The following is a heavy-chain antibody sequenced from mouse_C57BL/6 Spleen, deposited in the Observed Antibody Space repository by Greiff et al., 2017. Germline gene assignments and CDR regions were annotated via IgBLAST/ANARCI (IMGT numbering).Heavy chain of an antibody. CDR2: ISSGSSTI. D-gene: IGHD4-1*02. CDR3: AQLGRGYAMDY. CDR1: GFTFSDYG. V-gene: IGHV5-17*01. J-gene: IGHJ4*01. Sequence: VMLVESGGGLVKPGGSLQLSCAASGFTFSDYGMHWVRQAPEKGLEWVAYISSGSSTIYYADTVKGRFTIYRDNAKNTLFLRMTSLRSEDTAMYYCAQLGRGYAMDYWGQGTSVTVSS.